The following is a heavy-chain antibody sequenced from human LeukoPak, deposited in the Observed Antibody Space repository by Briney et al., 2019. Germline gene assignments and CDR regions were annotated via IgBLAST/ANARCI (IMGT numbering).Heavy chain of an antibody. CDR2: INPSGSST. Sequence: ASVKVSCKASGYTFTSYYMHWVRQAPGQGLEWMGIINPSGSSTSYAQKFQGRVTMTRDTSTSTVYMELSSLRSEDTAVYYCARAYCSSTSCKGRDWFDPWGQGTLVTVSS. CDR1: GYTFTSYY. V-gene: IGHV1-46*03. J-gene: IGHJ5*02. D-gene: IGHD2-2*01. CDR3: ARAYCSSTSCKGRDWFDP.